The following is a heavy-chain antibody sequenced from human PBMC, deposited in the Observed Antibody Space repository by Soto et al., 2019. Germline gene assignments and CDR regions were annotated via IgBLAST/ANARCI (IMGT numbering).Heavy chain of an antibody. CDR3: AREVVPATFYYYYYYMDV. J-gene: IGHJ6*03. D-gene: IGHD2-2*01. CDR2: INSDGSST. V-gene: IGHV3-74*01. CDR1: GFTFSSYW. Sequence: GGSLRLSCAASGFTFSSYWMHWVRQAPGKGLVWVSRINSDGSSTSYADSVKGRFTISSDNAKNTLYLQMNSLRAEDTAVYYCAREVVPATFYYYYYYMDVWGKGTTVTVSS.